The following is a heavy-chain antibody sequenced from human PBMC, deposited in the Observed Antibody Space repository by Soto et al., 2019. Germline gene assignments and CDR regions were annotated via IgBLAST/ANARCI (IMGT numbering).Heavy chain of an antibody. CDR1: GGSFSGYY. CDR3: ATSVSCGGDCYSGGHDAFDI. D-gene: IGHD2-21*01. Sequence: PSETLSLTCAVYGGSFSGYYWSWIRQPPGKGLEWIGEINHSGSTNYSPSFQGQVTISADKSISTAYLQWSSLKASDTAMYYCATSVSCGGDCYSGGHDAFDIWGQGTMVTVSS. CDR2: INHSGST. V-gene: IGHV4-34*01. J-gene: IGHJ3*02.